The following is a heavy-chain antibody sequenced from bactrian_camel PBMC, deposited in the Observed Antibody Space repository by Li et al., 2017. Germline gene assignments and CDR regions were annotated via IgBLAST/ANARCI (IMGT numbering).Heavy chain of an antibody. J-gene: IGHJ6*01. V-gene: IGHV3S53*01. CDR1: GGTYNLAC. CDR3: AAQSVGDAIKKGWLLEPDFRD. Sequence: VQLVESGGGPVQTGGSLRLSCEMSGGTYNLACVGWYRQAPGQGREGVAFLDVDGTTSYTDAVKGRFTISKDAAKNTYYLQMNNLKPEDTAKYYCAAQSVGDAIKKGWLLEPDFRDWGQGTQVTVS. CDR2: LDVDGTT. D-gene: IGHD5*01.